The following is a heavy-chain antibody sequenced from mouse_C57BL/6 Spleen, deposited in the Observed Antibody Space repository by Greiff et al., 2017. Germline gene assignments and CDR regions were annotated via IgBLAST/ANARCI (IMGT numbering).Heavy chain of an antibody. D-gene: IGHD4-1*01. CDR1: GYTFTDYY. CDR2: IYPGSGNT. Sequence: VQLQESGAELVRPGASVKLSCKASGYTFTDYYINWVKQRPGQGLEWIARIYPGSGNTYYNEKFKGKATLTAEKSSSTAYMQLSSLTSEDSAVYFCARRGAGTWYFDVWGTGTTVTVSS. CDR3: ARRGAGTWYFDV. J-gene: IGHJ1*03. V-gene: IGHV1-76*01.